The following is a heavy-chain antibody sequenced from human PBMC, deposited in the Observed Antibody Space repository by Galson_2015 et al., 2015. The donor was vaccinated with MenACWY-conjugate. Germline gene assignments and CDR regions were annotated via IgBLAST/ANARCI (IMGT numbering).Heavy chain of an antibody. D-gene: IGHD2-21*01. CDR1: GFTISSYW. Sequence: SLRLSCAAPGFTISSYWMTWVRQAPGKGLEWVANIKQDGSATYYVDSVKGRFTISRDNAKNSLYLQVSSLRVEDTAVYCCTRQPESYSHGMDVWGQGTTVTVSS. J-gene: IGHJ6*02. CDR2: IKQDGSAT. V-gene: IGHV3-7*03. CDR3: TRQPESYSHGMDV.